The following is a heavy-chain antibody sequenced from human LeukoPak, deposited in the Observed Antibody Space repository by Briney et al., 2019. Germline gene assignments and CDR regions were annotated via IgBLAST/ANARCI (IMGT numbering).Heavy chain of an antibody. D-gene: IGHD6-19*01. Sequence: ASVKVSCKASGYTFTGYYMHWVRQAPGQGLEWMGWINPNSGGTNYTQKFQGRVTMTRDTSISTAYMELSRLRSDDTAVYYCARVSSADWTYYYYYYMDVWGKGTTVTVSS. J-gene: IGHJ6*03. V-gene: IGHV1-2*02. CDR1: GYTFTGYY. CDR3: ARVSSADWTYYYYYYMDV. CDR2: INPNSGGT.